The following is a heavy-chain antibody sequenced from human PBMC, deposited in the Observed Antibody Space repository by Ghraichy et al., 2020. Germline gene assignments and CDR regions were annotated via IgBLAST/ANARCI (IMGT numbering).Heavy chain of an antibody. Sequence: LPCAASGFTFSNYAMSWVRQRPGKGLEWVSAISGSGSGVTTYYAESVKGRFTISRDNSKNTLYMQMNSLRAEDTAVYYCATWELLDYWGQGTLVTVSS. CDR1: GFTFSNYA. CDR3: ATWELLDY. J-gene: IGHJ4*02. V-gene: IGHV3-23*01. D-gene: IGHD1-26*01. CDR2: ISGSGSGVTT.